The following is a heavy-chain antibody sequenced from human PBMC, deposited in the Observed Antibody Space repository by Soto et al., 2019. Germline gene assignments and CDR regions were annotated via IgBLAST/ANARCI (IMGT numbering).Heavy chain of an antibody. D-gene: IGHD2-2*01. CDR3: AKDPRDIVVVPAAPPIGSYYYYGMDV. Sequence: GGSLRLSCAASGFTFSSYAMSWVRQAPGKGLEWVSAISGSGGSTYYADSVKGRFTISRDNSKNTLYLQMNSLRAEDTAVYYCAKDPRDIVVVPAAPPIGSYYYYGMDVWGQGTTVTVSS. V-gene: IGHV3-23*01. CDR2: ISGSGGST. J-gene: IGHJ6*02. CDR1: GFTFSSYA.